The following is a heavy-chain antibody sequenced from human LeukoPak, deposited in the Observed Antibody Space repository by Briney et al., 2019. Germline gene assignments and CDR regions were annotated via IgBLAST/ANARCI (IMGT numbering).Heavy chain of an antibody. J-gene: IGHJ4*02. CDR3: AKSGGSSGWLY. Sequence: GGSLRLSCAASGFTFSSSAMSWVRQAPGKGLKWLSGISGSGGGTYYADSVKGRFTISRDDSKNTLYLQMHSLRAEDTAVYYCAKSGGSSGWLYWGQGTLVTVSS. CDR1: GFTFSSSA. D-gene: IGHD6-19*01. V-gene: IGHV3-23*01. CDR2: ISGSGGGT.